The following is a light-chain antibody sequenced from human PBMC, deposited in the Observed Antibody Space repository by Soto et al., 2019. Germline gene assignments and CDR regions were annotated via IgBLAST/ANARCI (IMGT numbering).Light chain of an antibody. Sequence: EVVLTQSPATLSVSPGEGATLSCKASQSVDSRLAWYQQKPGQAPRLLIEGASSRGTDIPARFSGSGSGTDFTLTISSLEPEDFAVYYCQQRSNWPLTFGGGTKVDIK. J-gene: IGKJ4*01. CDR2: GAS. CDR3: QQRSNWPLT. CDR1: QSVDSR. V-gene: IGKV3-11*01.